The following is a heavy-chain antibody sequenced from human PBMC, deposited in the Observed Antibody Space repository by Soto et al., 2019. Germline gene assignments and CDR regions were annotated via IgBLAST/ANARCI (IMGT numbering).Heavy chain of an antibody. V-gene: IGHV3-30-3*01. D-gene: IGHD3-9*01. Sequence: GGSLRLSCAASGFTFSSYAMHWVRQAPGKGLEWVAVISYDGSNKYYADSVKGRFTISRDNSKNTLYLQMNSLRAEDTAVYYCARDATYYDILTGFGGMDVWGQGTTVTVSS. CDR2: ISYDGSNK. J-gene: IGHJ6*02. CDR1: GFTFSSYA. CDR3: ARDATYYDILTGFGGMDV.